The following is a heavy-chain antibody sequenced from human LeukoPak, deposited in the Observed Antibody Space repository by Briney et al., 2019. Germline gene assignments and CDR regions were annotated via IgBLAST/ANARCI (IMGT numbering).Heavy chain of an antibody. Sequence: GGSLGLSCSASGFNFDRLAMHWVRQAPGKGLEYVSTINNVATTTHYADSVRDRFTISRDNVKHMLFLQMTGLRVEDTATYYCVKDLAYYYSGELYFDSWGQGTQVTVSS. CDR2: INNVATTT. CDR3: VKDLAYYYSGELYFDS. J-gene: IGHJ4*02. D-gene: IGHD5-12*01. V-gene: IGHV3-64D*06. CDR1: GFNFDRLA.